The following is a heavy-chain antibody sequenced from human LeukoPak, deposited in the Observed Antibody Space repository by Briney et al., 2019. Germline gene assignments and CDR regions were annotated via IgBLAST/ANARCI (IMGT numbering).Heavy chain of an antibody. Sequence: GSLRLSCAASGFTFSSYAMSWVRQAPGKGLEWVSAISGSGGSTYYADSVKGRFTISRDNAKNTLYLQMNSLRAEDTAVYYCAKPALPTSSSWYGWFDPWGQGTLVTVSS. CDR3: AKPALPTSSSWYGWFDP. D-gene: IGHD6-13*01. CDR1: GFTFSSYA. J-gene: IGHJ5*02. CDR2: ISGSGGST. V-gene: IGHV3-23*01.